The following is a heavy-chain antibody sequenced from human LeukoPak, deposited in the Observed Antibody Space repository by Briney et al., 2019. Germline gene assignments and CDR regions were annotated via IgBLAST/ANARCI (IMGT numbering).Heavy chain of an antibody. Sequence: ASVKVSCKASGYTFTGYYMHWVRQAPGQGLEWMGWINPNSGGTNYAQKFQGRVTMTRDTSISTAYMELSRLRSDDTAVYYCARDRTGTTLSYYMDVWGKGTTVTVSS. V-gene: IGHV1-2*02. J-gene: IGHJ6*03. CDR2: INPNSGGT. D-gene: IGHD1-7*01. CDR3: ARDRTGTTLSYYMDV. CDR1: GYTFTGYY.